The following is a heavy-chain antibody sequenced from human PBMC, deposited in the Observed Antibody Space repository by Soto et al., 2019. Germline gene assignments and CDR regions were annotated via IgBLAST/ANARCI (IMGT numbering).Heavy chain of an antibody. D-gene: IGHD3-16*01. Sequence: QITLKESGPTLVKPTQTLTLTCTFSGFSLSTTGVGVSWIRQPPGKALEWLALIYWHDDKRYSPSLKSRLTIPKDTSKNQVVLTMNTMDPVDTATYYCAHRGGATVGLYYFDYWGQGALVTVSS. CDR3: AHRGGATVGLYYFDY. J-gene: IGHJ4*02. V-gene: IGHV2-5*01. CDR1: GFSLSTTGVG. CDR2: IYWHDDK.